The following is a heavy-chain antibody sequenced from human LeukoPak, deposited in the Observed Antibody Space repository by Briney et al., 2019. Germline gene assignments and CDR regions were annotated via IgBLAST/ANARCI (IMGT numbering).Heavy chain of an antibody. CDR3: AKEGSTELAPYFDY. CDR2: ISGDGGST. V-gene: IGHV3-43*02. CDR1: GFTFDDYA. J-gene: IGHJ4*02. Sequence: GGSLRLSCAASGFTFDDYAMHWVRQAPGKGLEWVSLISGDGGSTYYADSVKGRFTISRDNSKNSLYLQMNSLRTEDTALYYCAKEGSTELAPYFDYWGQGTLSPSPQ. D-gene: IGHD2-2*01.